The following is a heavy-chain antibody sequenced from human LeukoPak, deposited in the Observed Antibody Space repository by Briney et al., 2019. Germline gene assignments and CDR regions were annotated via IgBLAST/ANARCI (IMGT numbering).Heavy chain of an antibody. J-gene: IGHJ4*02. CDR1: GFTISNHA. CDR3: ARSGGSYDY. Sequence: GGSLRLSCAASGFTISNHAMHWVRQAPGKGLEWVAFIRSDGSDKHYADSVKGRFTISRDNAKNSLYLQMNSLRAEDTAVYYCARSGGSYDYWGQGTLVTVSS. V-gene: IGHV3-30*02. D-gene: IGHD1-26*01. CDR2: IRSDGSDK.